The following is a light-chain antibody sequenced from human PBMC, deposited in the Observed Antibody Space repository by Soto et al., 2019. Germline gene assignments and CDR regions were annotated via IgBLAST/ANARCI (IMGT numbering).Light chain of an antibody. CDR2: YDD. J-gene: IGLJ1*01. V-gene: IGLV1-36*01. Sequence: QSVLTQPPSVSEAPRQRVTISCSGSRSNIGDNAVNWYQQVPGKAPKLLIYYDDLLPSGVSDRFSGSKSGTSASLAISGLQSDDEADYYCSAWDDSLHGYVSGTGTKLTVL. CDR3: SAWDDSLHGYV. CDR1: RSNIGDNA.